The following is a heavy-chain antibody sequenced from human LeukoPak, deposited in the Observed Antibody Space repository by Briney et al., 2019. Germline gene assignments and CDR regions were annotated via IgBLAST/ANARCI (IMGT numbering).Heavy chain of an antibody. CDR3: ATFIIGPTIDY. D-gene: IGHD3-10*01. CDR2: IKQDGSEK. CDR1: GFTFSSYS. J-gene: IGHJ4*02. V-gene: IGHV3-7*01. Sequence: GGSLRLSCAASGFTFSSYSMSWVRQAPGKGLEWVTNIKQDGSEKYYVDSVKGRFTISRDNAKYSLYLQMNSLRAGDTAVYYCATFIIGPTIDYWGQGTLVTVSS.